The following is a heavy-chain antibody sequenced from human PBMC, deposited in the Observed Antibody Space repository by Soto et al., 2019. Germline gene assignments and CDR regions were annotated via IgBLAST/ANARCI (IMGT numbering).Heavy chain of an antibody. CDR3: AREGGYYYDSSGYWRAFDI. V-gene: IGHV1-69*13. CDR2: IIPIFGTA. Sequence: ASVKVSCKASGGTFSSYAISWVRQAPGQGLEWMGGIIPIFGTANYAQKFQGRVTITADESTSTAYMELSSLRSEDTAVYYCAREGGYYYDSSGYWRAFDIWGQGTMVTVSS. D-gene: IGHD3-22*01. J-gene: IGHJ3*02. CDR1: GGTFSSYA.